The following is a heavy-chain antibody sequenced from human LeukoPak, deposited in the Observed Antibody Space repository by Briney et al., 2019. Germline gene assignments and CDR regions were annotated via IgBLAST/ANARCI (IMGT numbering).Heavy chain of an antibody. D-gene: IGHD4-17*01. CDR3: ARRGDYYYYYYMDV. CDR1: GYTFTGYY. Sequence: GASVKVSCKASGYTFTGYYMHWVRQAPGQGLEWMGWINPNSGGTNYAQKFQGRVTMTRDTSISTAYMELGRLRSDDTAVYYCARRGDYYYYYYMDVWGKGTTVTVSS. CDR2: INPNSGGT. J-gene: IGHJ6*03. V-gene: IGHV1-2*02.